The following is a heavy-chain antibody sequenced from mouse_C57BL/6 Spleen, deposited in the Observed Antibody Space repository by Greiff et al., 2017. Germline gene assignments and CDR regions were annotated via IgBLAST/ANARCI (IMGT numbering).Heavy chain of an antibody. V-gene: IGHV3-6*01. D-gene: IGHD2-4*01. CDR2: ISYDGSN. CDR3: AREYDYDRAAWFAY. J-gene: IGHJ3*01. CDR1: GYSITSGYY. Sequence: EVQLQESGPGLVKPSQSLSLTCSVTGYSITSGYYWNWIRQFPGNKLEWMGYISYDGSNNYNPSLKNRISITRDTSKNQFFLKLNSVTTEDTATYYCAREYDYDRAAWFAYWGQGTLVTVSA.